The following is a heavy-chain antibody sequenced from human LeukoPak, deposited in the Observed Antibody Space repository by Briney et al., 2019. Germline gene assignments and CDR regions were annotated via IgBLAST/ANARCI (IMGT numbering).Heavy chain of an antibody. CDR3: ARSGLWFGLY. CDR2: MNPNSGNT. J-gene: IGHJ4*02. V-gene: IGHV1-8*01. Sequence: ASVEVSCKASGYTFPSYDIHWVRQATGQGLEWMGRMNPNSGNTGYAQKFQGRVTMTRNTSISTAYMELSSLRSEDTAVYYWARSGLWFGLYWGQGTLVTVSS. CDR1: GYTFPSYD. D-gene: IGHD3-10*01.